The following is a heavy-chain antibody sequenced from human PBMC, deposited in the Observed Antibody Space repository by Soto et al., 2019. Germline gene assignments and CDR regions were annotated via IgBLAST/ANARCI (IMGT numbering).Heavy chain of an antibody. Sequence: GGPLRLSCAAAGGRCSTHARSRVRQAPGKGLEWVSGLFGGGDGIAYADSVKGRFTISRDNSNNMLYLQMHSLRAEDTAVYYCAKDRQPDGRWPFGLWAQGTLVTVSS. CDR1: GGRCSTHA. V-gene: IGHV3-23*01. CDR3: AKDRQPDGRWPFGL. CDR2: LFGGGDGI. J-gene: IGHJ4*02. D-gene: IGHD2-8*01.